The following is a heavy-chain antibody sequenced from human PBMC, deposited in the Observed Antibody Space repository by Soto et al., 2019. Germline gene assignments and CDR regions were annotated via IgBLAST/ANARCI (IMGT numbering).Heavy chain of an antibody. V-gene: IGHV4-59*01. CDR3: ARVRGYGDYGGYFDY. D-gene: IGHD4-17*01. Sequence: SGTLSLTCTVSGGSISSYYWSWIRQPPGKGLEWIGYIYYSGSTNYNPSLKSRVTISVDTSKNQFSLKLSSVTAADTAVYYCARVRGYGDYGGYFDYWGQGTLVTVSS. J-gene: IGHJ4*02. CDR1: GGSISSYY. CDR2: IYYSGST.